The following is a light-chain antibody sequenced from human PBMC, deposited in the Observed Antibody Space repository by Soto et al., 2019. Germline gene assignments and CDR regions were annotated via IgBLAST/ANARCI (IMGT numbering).Light chain of an antibody. J-gene: IGKJ3*01. Sequence: EIVLTQSPATLSLSPGERATLSCRASRSVSNYLAWYQQKPGQAPRLIIYDASNRATGIPARFSGSGSVTDFTRTISTLELDDSAIYYCQQLANWPLGFNFGPGITVESK. V-gene: IGKV3-11*01. CDR2: DAS. CDR1: RSVSNY. CDR3: QQLANWPLGFN.